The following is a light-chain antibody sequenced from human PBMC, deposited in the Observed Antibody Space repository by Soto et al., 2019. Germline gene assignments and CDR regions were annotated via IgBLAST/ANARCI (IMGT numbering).Light chain of an antibody. CDR1: QDISNW. J-gene: IGKJ4*01. V-gene: IGKV1-12*01. Sequence: DIQMTQSPSAVSASVGDRVTITCRTSQDISNWLAWYQQKPGKAPKLLISAASSLQSAVPSRFSGSGSGTHFTLTINSLQAEDFAAYFCQQVHSFPLTFGGGTKVA. CDR2: AAS. CDR3: QQVHSFPLT.